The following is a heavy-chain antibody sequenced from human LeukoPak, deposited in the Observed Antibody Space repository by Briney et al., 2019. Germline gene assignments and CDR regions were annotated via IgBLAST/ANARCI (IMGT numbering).Heavy chain of an antibody. J-gene: IGHJ4*02. CDR1: GHSISSGYY. CDR3: ARRRGSYYFDY. V-gene: IGHV4-38-2*01. Sequence: SETLSLTCAVSGHSISSGYYWGWIRQPPGKGLEWIGSIYHSGSTYYNPSLKSRVAMSVDTSTNQFSLKLTSVTAADTAVYYCARRRGSYYFDYWGQGTLVTASS. D-gene: IGHD3-10*01. CDR2: IYHSGST.